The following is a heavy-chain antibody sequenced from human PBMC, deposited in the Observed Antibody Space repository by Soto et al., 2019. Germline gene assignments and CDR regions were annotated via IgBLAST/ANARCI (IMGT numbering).Heavy chain of an antibody. J-gene: IGHJ6*02. CDR1: GGTFSSCA. CDR3: ARGLTMIVVVHNPYYYYGMDV. V-gene: IGHV1-69*13. CDR2: IIPIFGTA. Sequence: ASVKVSCKASGGTFSSCAISWVRQAPGQGLEWMGGIIPIFGTANYAQKFQGRVTITADESTSTAYMELSSLRSEDTAVYYCARGLTMIVVVHNPYYYYGMDVCGQGPTVTVSS. D-gene: IGHD3-22*01.